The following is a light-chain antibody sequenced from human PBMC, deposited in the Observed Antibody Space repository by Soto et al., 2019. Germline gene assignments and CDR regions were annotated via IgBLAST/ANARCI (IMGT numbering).Light chain of an antibody. V-gene: IGLV2-11*01. J-gene: IGLJ3*02. Sequence: QSVLTQPRSVSGSPGQSVTISCTGTSSDVGGYNYVSWYQQHPGKAPKVMIYDVSKRPSGVPDRLSGSKSGNTASLTISGLQAEDEGDYYCCSYAGNYNGVFGGGTKLTVL. CDR3: CSYAGNYNGV. CDR2: DVS. CDR1: SSDVGGYNY.